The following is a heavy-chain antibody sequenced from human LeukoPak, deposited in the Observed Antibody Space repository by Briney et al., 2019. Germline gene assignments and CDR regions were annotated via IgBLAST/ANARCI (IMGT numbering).Heavy chain of an antibody. D-gene: IGHD6-13*01. CDR3: ARHFSAAGHFDY. Sequence: SETLSLTCTVSGGSISSYYWSWTRQPPGKGLEWIGYIYYSGSTNYNPSLKSRVTISVDTSKNQFSLKLSSVTAADTAVYYCARHFSAAGHFDYWGQGTLVTVSS. V-gene: IGHV4-59*08. CDR2: IYYSGST. CDR1: GGSISSYY. J-gene: IGHJ4*02.